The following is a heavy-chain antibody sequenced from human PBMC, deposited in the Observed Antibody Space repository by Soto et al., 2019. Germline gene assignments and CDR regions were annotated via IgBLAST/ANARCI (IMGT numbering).Heavy chain of an antibody. D-gene: IGHD6-6*01. Sequence: GASVKVSCKASGGTFSSYTISWVRQAPGQGLEWMGRIIPILGIANYAQKFQGRVTITADESTSTAYMELSSLRSEDTAVYYCARGKYSSSFGWWTTFDYWGQGTLVTVSS. J-gene: IGHJ4*02. V-gene: IGHV1-69*02. CDR1: GGTFSSYT. CDR3: ARGKYSSSFGWWTTFDY. CDR2: IIPILGIA.